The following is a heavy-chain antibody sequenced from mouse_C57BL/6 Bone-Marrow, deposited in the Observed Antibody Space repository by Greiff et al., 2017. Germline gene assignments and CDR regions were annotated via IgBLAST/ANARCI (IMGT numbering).Heavy chain of an antibody. D-gene: IGHD2-4*01. Sequence: QLQQSGAELARPGASVKMSCKASGYTFTSYTMPWVKQRPGQGLEWIGYINPSSGYTKYNQKFKDKATSTADKSSSTAYMQLSSLTAEDSAVYYCARGGLQFAYWGQGTLVTVSA. V-gene: IGHV1-4*01. CDR3: ARGGLQFAY. CDR2: INPSSGYT. J-gene: IGHJ3*01. CDR1: GYTFTSYT.